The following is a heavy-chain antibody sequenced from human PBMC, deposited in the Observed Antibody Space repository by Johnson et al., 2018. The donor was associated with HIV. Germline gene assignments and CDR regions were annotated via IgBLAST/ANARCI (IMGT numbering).Heavy chain of an antibody. J-gene: IGHJ3*02. V-gene: IGHV3-53*01. CDR3: AREGVVGVKDGLI. D-gene: IGHD1-26*01. Sequence: VQLVESGGGLIQPGGSLRLSCAASGFTVSSNYMSWVRQAPGKGLEWVSVIYSGGSTYYADSVKGRFTISRDNSKNTLYLQMNRLRAEDTVVYYCAREGVVGVKDGLIWGQGTMVTVSS. CDR2: IYSGGST. CDR1: GFTVSSNY.